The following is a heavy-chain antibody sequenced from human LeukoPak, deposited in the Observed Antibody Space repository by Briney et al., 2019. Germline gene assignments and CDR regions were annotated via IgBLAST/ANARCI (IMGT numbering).Heavy chain of an antibody. CDR2: INHSGNT. CDR1: GGSFSGYY. CDR3: ARGGYGVLYYFDY. D-gene: IGHD4-17*01. V-gene: IGHV4-34*01. J-gene: IGHJ4*02. Sequence: SETLSLTCAVSGGSFSGYYWSWIRQPPGKGLEWIGEINHSGNTNYNPSLKSRVTISVDTSKNQFSLKLSSVTAADTAVYYCARGGYGVLYYFDYWGQGTLVTVSS.